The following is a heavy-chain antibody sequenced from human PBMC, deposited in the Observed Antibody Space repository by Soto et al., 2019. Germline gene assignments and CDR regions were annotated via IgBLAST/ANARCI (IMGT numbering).Heavy chain of an antibody. J-gene: IGHJ4*02. CDR3: VRPRYDGSGTPFDY. CDR2: ISPDGSDT. D-gene: IGHD3-22*01. Sequence: EVPLVESGGGLVQPGGSLRLSCEASGFTLSGYWMHWVRQVPGKGLVWVSRISPDGSDTTHADSVKGRFTVSRDNAXNTLYLQMNSLRPEDTAVYYCVRPRYDGSGTPFDYWGQGTLVTVSS. CDR1: GFTLSGYW. V-gene: IGHV3-74*01.